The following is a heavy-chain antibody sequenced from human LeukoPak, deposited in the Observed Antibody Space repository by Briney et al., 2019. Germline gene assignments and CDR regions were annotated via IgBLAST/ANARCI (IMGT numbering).Heavy chain of an antibody. CDR1: GGSIGRGGYY. V-gene: IGHV4-30-4*08. J-gene: IGHJ4*02. CDR2: IYYSGST. Sequence: SETLSLTCTVSGGSIGRGGYYWSWIRQPPGKGLEWIGYIYYSGSTYYNPSLKSRVTISVDTSKNQFSLKLSSVTAADTAVYYCARGGYYGSGSYYFDYWGQGTLVTVSS. D-gene: IGHD3-10*01. CDR3: ARGGYYGSGSYYFDY.